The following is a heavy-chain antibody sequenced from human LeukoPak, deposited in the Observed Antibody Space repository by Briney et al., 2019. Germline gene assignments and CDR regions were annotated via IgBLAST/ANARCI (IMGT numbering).Heavy chain of an antibody. Sequence: GGSLRLSCAASGFTFSSYTMNWVRQAPGRGLEWVSCISYSSNYIYNADSVKGRFTTSRDNTKNSLYLQMNSLRAEDTAVYYCARERGSGWGGGIQHWGQGTLVTVSS. CDR2: ISYSSNYI. CDR3: ARERGSGWGGGIQH. CDR1: GFTFSSYT. J-gene: IGHJ1*01. D-gene: IGHD6-19*01. V-gene: IGHV3-21*01.